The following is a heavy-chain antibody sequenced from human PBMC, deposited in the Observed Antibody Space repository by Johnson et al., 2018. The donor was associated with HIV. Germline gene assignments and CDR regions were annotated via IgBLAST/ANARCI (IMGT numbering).Heavy chain of an antibody. CDR3: AREGVSGSYYDAFEL. CDR2: ISYDGSNK. Sequence: VQLVESGGGLVQPGGSLRLSCAASGFTFSSYDMHWVRQAPGKGLEWVAVISYDGSNKYYADSVKGRFTISRDNSKNTLFLQMDSLRADDTAVYYCAREGVSGSYYDAFELWGQGTMVTVSS. CDR1: GFTFSSYD. D-gene: IGHD1-26*01. V-gene: IGHV3-30*03. J-gene: IGHJ3*01.